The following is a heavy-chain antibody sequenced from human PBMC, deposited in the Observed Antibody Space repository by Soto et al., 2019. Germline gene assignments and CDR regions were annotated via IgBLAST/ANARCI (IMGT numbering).Heavy chain of an antibody. V-gene: IGHV1-18*01. CDR1: GYTFTSSA. D-gene: IGHD2-2*01. CDR3: ATDWALIVVVPAAEVWFDP. Sequence: EASVKVSCKASGYTFTSSAISRVRQAPGQGLEWMGWISAYNGNTNYAQKPQGRVTMTTDTSTSTAYMELGRLRSDDTAVYYCATDWALIVVVPAAEVWFDPWGQGTLVTVSS. CDR2: ISAYNGNT. J-gene: IGHJ5*02.